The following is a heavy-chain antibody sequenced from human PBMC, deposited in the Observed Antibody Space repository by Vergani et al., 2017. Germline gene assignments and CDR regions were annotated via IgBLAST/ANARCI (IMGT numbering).Heavy chain of an antibody. D-gene: IGHD2-15*01. Sequence: QVQLQESGPGLVKPSQTLSLTCTVSGGSINSHNYYWSWIRQPAGKGLEWIGRIHTSGSTNYNPSLKSRVTMSEDTSKNQFSLNVTSVTAADTAVYFCSRGSCLGGSCNKPLVDYLGQGILVPVSS. CDR2: IHTSGST. V-gene: IGHV4-61*02. CDR3: SRGSCLGGSCNKPLVDY. J-gene: IGHJ4*02. CDR1: GGSINSHNYY.